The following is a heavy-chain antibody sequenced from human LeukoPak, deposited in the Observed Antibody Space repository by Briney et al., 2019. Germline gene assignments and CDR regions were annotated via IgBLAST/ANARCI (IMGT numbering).Heavy chain of an antibody. D-gene: IGHD2-2*01. Sequence: SQTLSLTCTVSGGSVSSGTYYWNWIRQPPGKGLEWIASIHYSETTYYNPSLKSRVTISVDTSKNHFSLKLSSVTAADTAVYYCARGPTYQPIDFWGQGTLVTVSS. V-gene: IGHV4-39*02. CDR2: IHYSETT. CDR1: GGSVSSGTYY. CDR3: ARGPTYQPIDF. J-gene: IGHJ4*02.